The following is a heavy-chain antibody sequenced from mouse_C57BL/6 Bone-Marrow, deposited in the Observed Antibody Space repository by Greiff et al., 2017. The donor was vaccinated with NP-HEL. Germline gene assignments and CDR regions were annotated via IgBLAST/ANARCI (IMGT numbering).Heavy chain of an antibody. CDR2: ISNGGGST. Sequence: EVKLVESGGGLVQPGGSLKLSCAASGFTFSDYYMYWVRQTPEKRLEWVAYISNGGGSTYYPDTVKGRFTISRDNAKNTLYLQMSRLKSEDTAMYYCARGLRRAMNYWGQGTSVTVSS. D-gene: IGHD2-4*01. CDR3: ARGLRRAMNY. CDR1: GFTFSDYY. J-gene: IGHJ4*01. V-gene: IGHV5-12*01.